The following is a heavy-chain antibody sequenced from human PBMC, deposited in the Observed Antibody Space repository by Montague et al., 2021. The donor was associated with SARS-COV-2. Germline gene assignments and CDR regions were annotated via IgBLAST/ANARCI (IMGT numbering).Heavy chain of an antibody. CDR2: IYYSGST. J-gene: IGHJ6*02. Sequence: SETLSLTCTVSGGSISSYYWSLIRQPPGKGLEWIGYIYYSGSTNYNPSLKSRVTISVDTSKNQFSLKLSSVTAADTAVYYCAREGSRRGYYYYGMDVWGQGTTVTVSS. CDR1: GGSISSYY. D-gene: IGHD3-10*01. V-gene: IGHV4-59*01. CDR3: AREGSRRGYYYYGMDV.